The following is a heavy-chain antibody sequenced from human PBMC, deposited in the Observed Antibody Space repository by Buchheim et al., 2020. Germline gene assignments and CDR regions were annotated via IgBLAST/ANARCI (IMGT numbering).Heavy chain of an antibody. Sequence: QVQLVESGGGLVKPGGSLRLSCAASGFTFSDYYMSWIRQAPGKGLECIAYISASGGRTYYVDSVRGRFTISRDNAKNSLYLQMSSLRVEDTAVYYCATDPHYPSGSYWGRGTL. CDR2: ISASGGRT. CDR3: ATDPHYPSGSY. J-gene: IGHJ1*01. V-gene: IGHV3-11*04. CDR1: GFTFSDYY. D-gene: IGHD3-10*01.